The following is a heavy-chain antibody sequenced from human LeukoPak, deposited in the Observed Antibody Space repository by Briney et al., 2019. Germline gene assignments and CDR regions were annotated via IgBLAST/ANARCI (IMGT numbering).Heavy chain of an antibody. D-gene: IGHD3-10*01. Sequence: PGGSLRLSCAASGFTFDDYGMSWVRQAPGKGLELVSGINWNGGSTGYADSVKGRFTISRDNAKNSLYLQMNSLRAEDTALYHCARVKGYYGSGSPGAYYYGMDVWGQGTTVTVSS. CDR1: GFTFDDYG. V-gene: IGHV3-20*01. CDR3: ARVKGYYGSGSPGAYYYGMDV. CDR2: INWNGGST. J-gene: IGHJ6*02.